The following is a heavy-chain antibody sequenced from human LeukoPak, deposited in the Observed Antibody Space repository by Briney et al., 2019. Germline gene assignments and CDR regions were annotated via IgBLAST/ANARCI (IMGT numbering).Heavy chain of an antibody. Sequence: ASVKVSCKASGGTFSSYAISWVRQAPEQGLEWMGGIIPIFGTANYAQKFQGRVTITADESTSTAYMELSSLRSEDTAVYYCATTGGYSSGWTYYYYGMDVWGQGTTVTVSS. CDR2: IIPIFGTA. D-gene: IGHD6-19*01. V-gene: IGHV1-69*13. CDR1: GGTFSSYA. J-gene: IGHJ6*02. CDR3: ATTGGYSSGWTYYYYGMDV.